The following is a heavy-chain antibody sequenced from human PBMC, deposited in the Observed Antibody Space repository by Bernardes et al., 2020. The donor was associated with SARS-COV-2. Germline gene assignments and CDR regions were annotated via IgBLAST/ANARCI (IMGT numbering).Heavy chain of an antibody. Sequence: GGSLRLSCAASGFTFSGYCMNWVRQAPGKGLEWVANIKQDGSEKYYVDSVKGRFTISRDNAKNSLYLQMNSLRDEDTAVYYWAGSSWYRFGWLDYWGQGTLVTVSS. CDR3: AGSSWYRFGWLDY. J-gene: IGHJ4*02. CDR1: GFTFSGYC. CDR2: IKQDGSEK. D-gene: IGHD6-13*01. V-gene: IGHV3-7*04.